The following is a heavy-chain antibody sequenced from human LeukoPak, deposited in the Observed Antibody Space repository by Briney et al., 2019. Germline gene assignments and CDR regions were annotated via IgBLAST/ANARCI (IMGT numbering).Heavy chain of an antibody. CDR1: GFTFSSYW. J-gene: IGHJ4*02. Sequence: GGSLRLSRAASGFTFSSYWMSWVRQAPGKGLEWVANIKQDGSEKYYVDSVKGRFTISRDNAKNSLYLQMNSLRAEDTAVYYCARDGRYYDSSGYPEPFDYWGQGTLVTVSS. CDR3: ARDGRYYDSSGYPEPFDY. CDR2: IKQDGSEK. V-gene: IGHV3-7*01. D-gene: IGHD3-22*01.